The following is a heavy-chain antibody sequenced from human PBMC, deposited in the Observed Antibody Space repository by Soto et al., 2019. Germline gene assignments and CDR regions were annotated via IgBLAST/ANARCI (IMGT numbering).Heavy chain of an antibody. CDR1: GGSISSYY. CDR2: FYYSGNT. D-gene: IGHD3-10*01. Sequence: SETLSLTCIVSGGSISSYYWSWIRQPPGKGLEWIGYFYYSGNTNYNPSLKSRVTISVDKSKNQFSMKMTSVTAADTALYYCARASASSMLRGVIVNWGQGTQVTVSS. V-gene: IGHV4-59*12. J-gene: IGHJ4*02. CDR3: ARASASSMLRGVIVN.